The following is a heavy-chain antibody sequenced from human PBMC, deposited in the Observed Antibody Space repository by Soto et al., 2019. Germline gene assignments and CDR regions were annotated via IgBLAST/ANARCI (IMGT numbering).Heavy chain of an antibody. CDR1: GYTFTIYG. D-gene: IGHD5-12*01. J-gene: IGHJ6*02. Sequence: QVQLVQSGGEVKKPGASVKVSCKASGYTFTIYGINWVRQAPGQGLEWMGWISPDNGNTNYAQKLQGRVTMTTDTTTSTAYKGVRSLRSEGTAVYYCARALGYSGYAGMDVWGQGTTVTVSS. CDR2: ISPDNGNT. CDR3: ARALGYSGYAGMDV. V-gene: IGHV1-18*01.